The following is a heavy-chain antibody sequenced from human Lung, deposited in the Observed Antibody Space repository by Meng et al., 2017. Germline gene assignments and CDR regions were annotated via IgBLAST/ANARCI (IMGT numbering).Heavy chain of an antibody. D-gene: IGHD3-16*01. V-gene: IGHV7-4-1*02. CDR2: INPNTGNP. CDR1: GYTFNAFA. Sequence: QVQLVQSGSELKKPGASVKVSCEASGYTFNAFAMNWVRQAPGYGLEWLGWINPNTGNPTYARGFTGRFVFSLDTSVSTAYLEISSLKAEDTAMYYCARDGYPVLGGVSAFDYWGQGTLVTVSS. CDR3: ARDGYPVLGGVSAFDY. J-gene: IGHJ4*02.